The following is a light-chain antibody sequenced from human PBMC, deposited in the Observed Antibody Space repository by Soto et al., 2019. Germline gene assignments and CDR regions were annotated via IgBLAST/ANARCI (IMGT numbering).Light chain of an antibody. CDR1: QSVRNNY. J-gene: IGKJ2*01. CDR2: DAS. V-gene: IGKV3-20*01. CDR3: QLFATSPPYT. Sequence: ENVLTQSPATLSLSPGERATLSCRASQSVRNNYLAWYQQRPGQAPRLLIYDASIRFTGIPDRFSGSGSGTDFTLTISRLEPEDFAVYYCQLFATSPPYTVGQGTKLEIK.